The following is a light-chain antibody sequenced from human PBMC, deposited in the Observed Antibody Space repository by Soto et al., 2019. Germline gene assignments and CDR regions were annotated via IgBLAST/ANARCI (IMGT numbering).Light chain of an antibody. V-gene: IGLV3-21*02. Sequence: SYQLPQPPSVSVAPGQTARITSGGNNIGSKSVHWYQQKPGQAPVLVVYDDSDRPSGIPERFSGSNSGNTATLTISRVEAGDEADYYCQVWDSSSDHYVFGTGTKVTVL. CDR2: DDS. CDR1: NIGSKS. CDR3: QVWDSSSDHYV. J-gene: IGLJ1*01.